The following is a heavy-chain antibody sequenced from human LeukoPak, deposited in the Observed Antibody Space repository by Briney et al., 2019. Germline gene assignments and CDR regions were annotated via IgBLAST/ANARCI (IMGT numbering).Heavy chain of an antibody. CDR1: GDSITNSNYF. J-gene: IGHJ4*02. D-gene: IGHD2-21*02. Sequence: MPSETLSLTCTVSGDSITNSNYFWGWIRQPPGQGLEWIGEVFYNGNTHYNPSLKSRVIISTDTSKNQFSLTLTAVTASDTAIYYCARRSPLVVVTAAHYYDYWGQGTLVTVSS. CDR3: ARRSPLVVVTAAHYYDY. CDR2: VFYNGNT. V-gene: IGHV4-39*01.